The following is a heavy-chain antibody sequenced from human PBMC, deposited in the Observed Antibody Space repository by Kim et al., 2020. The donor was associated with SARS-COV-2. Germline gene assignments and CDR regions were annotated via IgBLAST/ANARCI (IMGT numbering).Heavy chain of an antibody. CDR2: INHSGST. V-gene: IGHV4-34*01. Sequence: SETLSLTCAVYGGSFSGYYWSWIRQPPGKGLEWIGEINHSGSTNYNPSLKSRVTISVDTSKNQFSLKLSSVTAADTAVYYCARRDDSSGQSDYWGQGTL. CDR3: ARRDDSSGQSDY. J-gene: IGHJ4*02. D-gene: IGHD3-22*01. CDR1: GGSFSGYY.